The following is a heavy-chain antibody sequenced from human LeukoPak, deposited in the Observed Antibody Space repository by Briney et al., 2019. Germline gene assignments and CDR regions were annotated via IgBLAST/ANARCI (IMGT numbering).Heavy chain of an antibody. CDR3: AREAAGSGWPDY. J-gene: IGHJ4*02. Sequence: ASVKVSCKASGYTFINYGISWVRQAPGQGLEWMGWINGYNGNTNYAQKLQGRVSMTTDTSTNTAYMELRSLRSDDTAEYYWAREAAGSGWPDYWGQGTLVTVSS. D-gene: IGHD6-19*01. V-gene: IGHV1-18*01. CDR1: GYTFINYG. CDR2: INGYNGNT.